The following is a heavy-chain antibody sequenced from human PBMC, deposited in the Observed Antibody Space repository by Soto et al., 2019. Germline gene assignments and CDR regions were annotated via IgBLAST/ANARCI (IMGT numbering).Heavy chain of an antibody. J-gene: IGHJ6*02. CDR1: GYTFTSYG. D-gene: IGHD3-10*01. Sequence: AASVKVSCKASGYTFTSYGISWVRQAPGQGLEWMGWISAYNGNTNYAQKLQGRVTMTTDTSTSTAYMELRSLRSDDTAVYYCAREGAITMVRGVITYYYHGMDVWGQGTTVTVSS. CDR2: ISAYNGNT. CDR3: AREGAITMVRGVITYYYHGMDV. V-gene: IGHV1-18*01.